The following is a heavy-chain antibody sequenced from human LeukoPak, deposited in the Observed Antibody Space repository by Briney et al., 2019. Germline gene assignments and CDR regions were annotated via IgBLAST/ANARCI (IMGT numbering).Heavy chain of an antibody. CDR2: ISYDGSNK. D-gene: IGHD3-10*01. J-gene: IGHJ5*02. V-gene: IGHV3-30-3*01. CDR1: GFTFSSYA. Sequence: PGGSLRLSCAASGFTFSSYAMHWVRQAPGKGLEWVAVISYDGSNKYYADSVKGRFTISRDNSKNTLYLQMNGLRSEDTAVYYCVRDGEGVAISVNYWFDPWGQGTLVTVSS. CDR3: VRDGEGVAISVNYWFDP.